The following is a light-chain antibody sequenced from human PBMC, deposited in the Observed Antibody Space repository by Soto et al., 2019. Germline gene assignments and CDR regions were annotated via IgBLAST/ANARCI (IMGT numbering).Light chain of an antibody. CDR1: QSVLYSSKNKNY. CDR3: QQYYSTPFT. J-gene: IGKJ3*01. V-gene: IGKV4-1*01. Sequence: DIVMTQSPDSLAVSLGERATINCKSSQSVLYSSKNKNYLAWYQQEPGQPPKLLIYWASTRESGVPDRFSGSGSGTDFTLTISSLQAEDVAAYYCQQYYSTPFTFGPGTKVDIK. CDR2: WAS.